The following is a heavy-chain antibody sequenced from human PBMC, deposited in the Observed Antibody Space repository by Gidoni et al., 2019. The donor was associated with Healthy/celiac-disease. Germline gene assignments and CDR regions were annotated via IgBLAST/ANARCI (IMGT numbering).Heavy chain of an antibody. D-gene: IGHD1-26*01. CDR1: GFTFSSYA. CDR2: ISGSGGST. V-gene: IGHV3-23*01. J-gene: IGHJ4*02. Sequence: AASGFTFSSYAMSWVRQAPGKGLEWVSAISGSGGSTYYADSVKGRFTISRDNSKNTLYLQMNSLRAEDTAVYYCAKEYSGSYYRGYFDYWGQGTLVTVSS. CDR3: AKEYSGSYYRGYFDY.